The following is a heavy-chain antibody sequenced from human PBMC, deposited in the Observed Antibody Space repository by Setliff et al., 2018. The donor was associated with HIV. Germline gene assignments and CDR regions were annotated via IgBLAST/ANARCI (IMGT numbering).Heavy chain of an antibody. J-gene: IGHJ6*03. CDR3: ARVPVSNYYYYMDV. V-gene: IGHV1-18*01. CDR1: GYTFINYH. CDR2: ISASSVNT. Sequence: ASVKVSCKASGYTFINYHITWVRQAPGQGLEWVGSISASSVNTNYTQGRVTMTTDISTSTAYMELRSLRSADSAVYYCARVPVSNYYYYMDVWGKGT.